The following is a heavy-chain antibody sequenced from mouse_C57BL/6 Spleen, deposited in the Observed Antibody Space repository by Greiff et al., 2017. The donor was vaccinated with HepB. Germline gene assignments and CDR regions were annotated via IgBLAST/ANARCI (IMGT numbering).Heavy chain of an antibody. J-gene: IGHJ4*01. Sequence: QVHVKQSGPELVKPGASVKISCKASGYAFSSSWMNWVKQRPGKGLEWIGRIYPGDGDTNYNGKFKGKATLTADKSSSTAYMQLSSLTSEDSAVYFCAESYYGSSYAMDYWGQGTSVTVSS. D-gene: IGHD1-1*01. CDR2: IYPGDGDT. CDR3: AESYYGSSYAMDY. CDR1: GYAFSSSW. V-gene: IGHV1-82*01.